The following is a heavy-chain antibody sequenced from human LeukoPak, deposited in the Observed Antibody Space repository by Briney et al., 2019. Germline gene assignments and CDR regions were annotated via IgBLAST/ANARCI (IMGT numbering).Heavy chain of an antibody. V-gene: IGHV3-23*01. CDR1: GFTFSSYA. Sequence: GGSLRLSCAASGFTFSSYAMSWVRQAPGKGLEWVSAISGSGGSTYYADSVKGRSTISRDNSKNTLYLQMNSLRAEDTAVYYCAKNVVATASTGWFDPWGQGTLVTVSS. J-gene: IGHJ5*02. CDR2: ISGSGGST. D-gene: IGHD5-12*01. CDR3: AKNVVATASTGWFDP.